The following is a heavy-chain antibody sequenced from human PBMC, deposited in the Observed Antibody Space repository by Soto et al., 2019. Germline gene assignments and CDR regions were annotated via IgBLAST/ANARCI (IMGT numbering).Heavy chain of an antibody. V-gene: IGHV4-59*01. Sequence: PSETLSLTCTASGGSMSSYYWSWIRQPPGKGLEWTGYSYYSASTIYNPSLKSRVTISVDTPKNQFSLKLSSVTAADTAVYYCARYGSGSSVWFDPWGQGTLVTVSS. J-gene: IGHJ5*02. CDR1: GGSMSSYY. CDR3: ARYGSGSSVWFDP. D-gene: IGHD3-10*01. CDR2: SYYSAST.